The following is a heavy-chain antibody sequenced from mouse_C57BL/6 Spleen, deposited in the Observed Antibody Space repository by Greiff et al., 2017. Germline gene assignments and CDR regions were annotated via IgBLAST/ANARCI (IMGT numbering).Heavy chain of an antibody. CDR1: GYTFTSYN. Sequence: QVQLQQSGAELVRPGASVKMSCKASGYTFTSYNMHRVKQTPRQGLEWIGAIYPGNGDTSYNQKFKGKATLTVDKSSSTAYMQLSSLTSEDSAVYFCASFLLDYFDYWGQGTTLTVSS. CDR2: IYPGNGDT. V-gene: IGHV1-12*01. J-gene: IGHJ2*01. D-gene: IGHD2-1*01. CDR3: ASFLLDYFDY.